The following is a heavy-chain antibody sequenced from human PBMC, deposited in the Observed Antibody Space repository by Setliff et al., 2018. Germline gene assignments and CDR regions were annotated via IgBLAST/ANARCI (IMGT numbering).Heavy chain of an antibody. J-gene: IGHJ3*02. V-gene: IGHV1-24*01. CDR2: FDPEDGET. CDR3: ATPRSGIIDASDI. Sequence: ASVKVSCKVSGYTLTELSMHWVRQAPGKGLEWMGGFDPEDGETIYAQKFQGRVTTTEDTSTDTAYMELSSLRSEDTAVYYCATPRSGIIDASDIWGQGTMVT. CDR1: GYTLTELS.